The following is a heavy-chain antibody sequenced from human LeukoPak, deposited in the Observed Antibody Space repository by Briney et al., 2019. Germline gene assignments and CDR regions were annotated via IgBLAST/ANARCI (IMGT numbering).Heavy chain of an antibody. CDR2: IKQDGSEK. V-gene: IGHV3-7*03. Sequence: GGSLRLSCAASGFTFSSYWMSWVRQAPGKGLEWVANIKQDGSEKYYVDSVKGRLTISRDNAKNSLYLQMNSLRAEDTAVYYCARASKFGIWDYYYGMDVWGKGTTVTVSS. J-gene: IGHJ6*04. CDR3: ARASKFGIWDYYYGMDV. CDR1: GFTFSSYW. D-gene: IGHD3-16*01.